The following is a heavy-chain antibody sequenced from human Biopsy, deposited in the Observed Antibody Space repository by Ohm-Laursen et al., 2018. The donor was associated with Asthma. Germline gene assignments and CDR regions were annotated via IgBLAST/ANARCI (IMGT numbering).Heavy chain of an antibody. CDR1: GGTFNTHF. D-gene: IGHD2-2*01. V-gene: IGHV1-69*01. CDR3: ARKAGSCISRTCYSLDF. J-gene: IGHJ4*02. Sequence: ASVKVSRKSLGGTFNTHFFGWVGQAPGPGVGWVGGSNFVFCTTTYPQKFQDRVTITADDSTSTVYMELSSLRSEDTAVYYCARKAGSCISRTCYSLDFWGQGTLVTVSS. CDR2: SNFVFCTT.